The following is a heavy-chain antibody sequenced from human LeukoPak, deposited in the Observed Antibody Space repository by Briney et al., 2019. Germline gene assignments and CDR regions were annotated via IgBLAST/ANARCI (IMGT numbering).Heavy chain of an antibody. J-gene: IGHJ3*02. CDR3: AKKWSGDYDSSDVNDAFDI. CDR2: IHYDGTNK. CDR1: GFTFSSYA. D-gene: IGHD3-22*01. V-gene: IGHV3-30*02. Sequence: GGSLRLSCAASGFTFSSYAMHWVRQAPGKGLEWVTFIHYDGTNKYYADSVKGRFTISRDNSKNTLYLQMNSLRPEDTAVYYCAKKWSGDYDSSDVNDAFDIWGQGTMVTVSS.